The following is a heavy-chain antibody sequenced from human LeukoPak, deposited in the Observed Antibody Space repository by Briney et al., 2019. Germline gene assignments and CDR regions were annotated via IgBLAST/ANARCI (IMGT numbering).Heavy chain of an antibody. J-gene: IGHJ6*02. D-gene: IGHD2-15*01. CDR2: VSGRGDAT. Sequence: GGSLRLSCAASGFTFNNYAMTWVRQAPGKGLEWVSAVSGRGDATYYADSVKGRFTISRDDSKNTLYLQMSSLRAEDTAVYHCAKAPPAATSYYYGMDVWGQGTTVTVSS. CDR3: AKAPPAATSYYYGMDV. CDR1: GFTFNNYA. V-gene: IGHV3-23*01.